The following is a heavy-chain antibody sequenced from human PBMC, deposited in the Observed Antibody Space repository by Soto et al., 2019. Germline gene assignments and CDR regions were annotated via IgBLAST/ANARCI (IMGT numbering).Heavy chain of an antibody. CDR1: GFTFSSYW. J-gene: IGHJ5*02. D-gene: IGHD3-3*01. CDR2: INSDGRST. Sequence: GGSLRLSCAASGFTFSSYWMHWVRQAPGKGLVWVSRINSDGRSTSYADSVKGRIKISRDNAKNSLYLQMNSLRAEDTAVYYFARAAIYYDFWSGYYSDWFDPWGQGTLVTVSS. CDR3: ARAAIYYDFWSGYYSDWFDP. V-gene: IGHV3-74*01.